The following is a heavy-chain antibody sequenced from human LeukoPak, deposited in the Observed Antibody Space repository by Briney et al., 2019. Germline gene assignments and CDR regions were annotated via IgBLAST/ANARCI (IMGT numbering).Heavy chain of an antibody. Sequence: GGSLRLSCAASGFTFSSYSMNWVRQAPGKGLEWVSSISSSSSYIYYAESVKGRFTISRGNAKNSLYLQMNSLRAEDTAVYYCARAPSPDSITEYFQHWGQGTLVTVSS. CDR1: GFTFSSYS. J-gene: IGHJ1*01. CDR2: ISSSSSYI. CDR3: ARAPSPDSITEYFQH. V-gene: IGHV3-21*01. D-gene: IGHD5-24*01.